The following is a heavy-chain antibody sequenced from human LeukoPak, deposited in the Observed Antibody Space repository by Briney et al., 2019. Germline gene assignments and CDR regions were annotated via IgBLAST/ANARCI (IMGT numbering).Heavy chain of an antibody. J-gene: IGHJ4*02. CDR2: ISYDGSNK. CDR1: GFTFSSYA. D-gene: IGHD1-26*01. V-gene: IGHV3-30*04. Sequence: GGSLRLSCAASGFTFSSYAMHWVRQAPGKGLEWVAVISYDGSNKYYADSVKGRFTISRDNSKNTLYLQMNSLRAEDTAVYYCARYSGSYDWGQGTLVTVSS. CDR3: ARYSGSYD.